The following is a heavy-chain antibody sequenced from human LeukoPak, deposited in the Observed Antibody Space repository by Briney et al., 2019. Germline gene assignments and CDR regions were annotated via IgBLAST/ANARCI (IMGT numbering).Heavy chain of an antibody. CDR1: GFTFNSYW. V-gene: IGHV3-23*01. CDR2: ISGSGGST. Sequence: PGGSLRLSCAAFGFTFNSYWMSWVRQAPGKGLEWVSAISGSGGSTYYADSVKGRFTISRDNSKNTLFLQMNSLRAEDTAVYYCAKDRSLDGGNSNGYFDSWGQGTLVTVSS. CDR3: AKDRSLDGGNSNGYFDS. J-gene: IGHJ4*02. D-gene: IGHD4-23*01.